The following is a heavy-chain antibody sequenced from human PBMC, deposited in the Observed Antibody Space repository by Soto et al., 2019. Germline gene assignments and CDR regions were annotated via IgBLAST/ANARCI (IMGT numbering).Heavy chain of an antibody. V-gene: IGHV5-51*01. J-gene: IGHJ6*02. CDR3: ARSRRGAYSSGWYSPSGYYNYGIDV. Sequence: GESLNLSCKGSGYSFTRYLIGWVRQMPGKGLEWMGIIYPGDSDTKYSPSLQGQVTISADTSISTAYLQWTSLKASDTAMYYCARSRRGAYSSGWYSPSGYYNYGIDVWGQGTKVTVSS. CDR1: GYSFTRYL. D-gene: IGHD6-19*01. CDR2: IYPGDSDT.